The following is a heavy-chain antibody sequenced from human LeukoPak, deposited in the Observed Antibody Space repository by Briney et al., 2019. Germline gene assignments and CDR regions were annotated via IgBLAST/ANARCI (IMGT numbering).Heavy chain of an antibody. V-gene: IGHV1-18*01. Sequence: ASVKVSCKASGYTFSSYGISWVRQVPGQGLELMGWISAYNGNRNYAQNLQGRVTMTTDTSTSTAYMELRTLRSDDTAVYYCARDESRGPYYFDNWGQGTLVTVSS. CDR2: ISAYNGNR. J-gene: IGHJ4*02. CDR3: ARDESRGPYYFDN. CDR1: GYTFSSYG.